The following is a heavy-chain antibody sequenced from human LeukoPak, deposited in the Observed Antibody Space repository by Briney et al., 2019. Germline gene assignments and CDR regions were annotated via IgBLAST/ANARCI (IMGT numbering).Heavy chain of an antibody. Sequence: GGSLRLSCAASGFTFSSYGMNWVRQAPGKGLEWVSTISSSGSSTYYADSVKGRFTISRDNSKNTLYLQMNNLRAEDTAVYYCAKGLRPGYRYFDYWGQGTLVTVSS. V-gene: IGHV3-23*01. D-gene: IGHD5-18*01. CDR2: ISSSGSST. J-gene: IGHJ4*02. CDR3: AKGLRPGYRYFDY. CDR1: GFTFSSYG.